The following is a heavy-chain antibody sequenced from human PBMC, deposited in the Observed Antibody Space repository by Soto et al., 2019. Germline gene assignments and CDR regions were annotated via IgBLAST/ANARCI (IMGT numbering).Heavy chain of an antibody. CDR2: IIPIFGTT. CDR1: GGTFSSYA. D-gene: IGHD3-22*01. V-gene: IGHV1-69*13. J-gene: IGHJ5*02. CDR3: ARTHRPGDYYDNSGYYT. Sequence: SVKVSCKASGGTFSSYAISWVRQAPGQGLEWMGGIIPIFGTTNYAQRFQGRVTISADESTSTAYMELSSLSFEDTAMYYCARTHRPGDYYDNSGYYTWGQGTLVTVSS.